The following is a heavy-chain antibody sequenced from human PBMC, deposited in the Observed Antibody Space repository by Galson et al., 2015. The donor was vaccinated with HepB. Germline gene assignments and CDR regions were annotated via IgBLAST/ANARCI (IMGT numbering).Heavy chain of an antibody. V-gene: IGHV1-18*04. J-gene: IGHJ4*02. CDR3: AKDASSKATGPDY. CDR2: ISAYNGKL. D-gene: IGHD2-2*01. Sequence: SVKVSCKAPGYTFRNYGITWVRQAPGQGLEWMGWISAYNGKLNYAQKFQGRVTMTTDTSTSTADLELRSLRSDDTAVYYCAKDASSKATGPDYWGQGTLVTVSS. CDR1: GYTFRNYG.